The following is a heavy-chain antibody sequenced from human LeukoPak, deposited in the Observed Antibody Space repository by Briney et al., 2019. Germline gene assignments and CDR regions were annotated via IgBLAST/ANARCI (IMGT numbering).Heavy chain of an antibody. CDR1: GYTFTSYY. Sequence: ASVKVSCKASGYTFTSYYMHWVRQAPGQGLEWMGIINPSGGSTSYAQKFQGRVTMTRDMSTSTVYMELSSLRSEDTAVYYCATLEMATISFDYWGQGTLVTVPS. D-gene: IGHD5-24*01. V-gene: IGHV1-46*01. CDR2: INPSGGST. J-gene: IGHJ4*02. CDR3: ATLEMATISFDY.